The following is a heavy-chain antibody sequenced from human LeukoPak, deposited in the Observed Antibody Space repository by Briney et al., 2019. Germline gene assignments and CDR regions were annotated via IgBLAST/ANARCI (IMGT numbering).Heavy chain of an antibody. J-gene: IGHJ5*02. D-gene: IGHD6-19*01. CDR2: INPNSGGT. CDR3: ARGIPVAGENCFDP. V-gene: IGHV1-2*06. CDR1: GGTFTGNY. Sequence: ASMKVSCKASGGTFTGNYIHWVRQAPGQGLEWMGRINPNSGGTNYAQKFQVRVTMTRDTSISTAYMELSRLTSDDTAVYYCARGIPVAGENCFDPWGQGTLVTVSS.